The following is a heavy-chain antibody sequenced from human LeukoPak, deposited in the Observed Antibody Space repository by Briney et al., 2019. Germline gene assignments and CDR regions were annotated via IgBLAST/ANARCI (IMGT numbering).Heavy chain of an antibody. V-gene: IGHV7-4-1*02. D-gene: IGHD4-17*01. CDR1: GYTFTSYA. CDR3: ARDRVGGDYPPYNWFDP. Sequence: GASVKVSCKASGYTFTSYAMNWVRQAPGQGLEWMGWINTNTGNPTYAQGFTGRFVFSLDTSVSTAYLQISSLKAEDTAVYYCARDRVGGDYPPYNWFDPWGQGTLVTVSS. J-gene: IGHJ5*02. CDR2: INTNTGNP.